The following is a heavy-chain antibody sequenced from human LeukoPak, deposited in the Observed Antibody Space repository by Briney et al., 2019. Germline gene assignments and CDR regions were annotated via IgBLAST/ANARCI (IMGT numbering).Heavy chain of an antibody. D-gene: IGHD3-10*01. CDR2: ISGSGDST. J-gene: IGHJ3*01. V-gene: IGHV3-23*01. Sequence: GGSLRLSCAASGFTFSSYAMSWARQAPGKGLEWVSVISGSGDSTYYADSVKGRFTISRDNSKNTLNRQMNSLRTEDTAVYYCAKDRGIRGVIETFDFWGQGTMVTVSS. CDR1: GFTFSSYA. CDR3: AKDRGIRGVIETFDF.